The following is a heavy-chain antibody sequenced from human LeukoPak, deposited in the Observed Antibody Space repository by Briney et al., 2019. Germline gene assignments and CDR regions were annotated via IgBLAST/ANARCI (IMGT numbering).Heavy chain of an antibody. CDR2: IRSKANSYAK. Sequence: GSLNLSCAASGFTFSCSAMHWVRQASGKGLEWVGRIRSKANSYAKAYAASVKGRFTISRDDSKNTAYLQMNSLKTEDTAVYYCTHRAVAGAYYYGMDVWGQGTTVTVSS. J-gene: IGHJ6*02. D-gene: IGHD6-19*01. CDR3: THRAVAGAYYYGMDV. V-gene: IGHV3-73*01. CDR1: GFTFSCSA.